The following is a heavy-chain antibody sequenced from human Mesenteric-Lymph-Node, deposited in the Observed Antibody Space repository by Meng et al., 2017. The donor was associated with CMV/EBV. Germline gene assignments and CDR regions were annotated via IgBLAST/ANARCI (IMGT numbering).Heavy chain of an antibody. CDR2: INPSGGST. Sequence: ASVKVSCKASGYTFTSYYVHWVRQAPGQGLEWMGIINPSGGSTSYAQKLQGRVTMTTDTSTSTAYMELRSLRSDDTAVYYCAREYVTIFGVVIHYYGMDVWGQGTTVTVSS. CDR1: GYTFTSYY. J-gene: IGHJ6*02. CDR3: AREYVTIFGVVIHYYGMDV. D-gene: IGHD3-3*01. V-gene: IGHV1-46*01.